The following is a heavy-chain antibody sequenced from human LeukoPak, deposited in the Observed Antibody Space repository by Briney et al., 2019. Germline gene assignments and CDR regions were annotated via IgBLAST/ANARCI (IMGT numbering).Heavy chain of an antibody. Sequence: GGSLRLSCAASGFTFSRYEMNWVRQAPGKGLEGVSYISSSGSTIYYADSVKGRFTISRDNAKNSLYLQTNSLRAEHTAVYYCARFGGVAANFDYWHQGTLDTVSS. D-gene: IGHD2-15*01. CDR1: GFTFSRYE. V-gene: IGHV3-48*03. J-gene: IGHJ4*02. CDR3: ARFGGVAANFDY. CDR2: ISSSGSTI.